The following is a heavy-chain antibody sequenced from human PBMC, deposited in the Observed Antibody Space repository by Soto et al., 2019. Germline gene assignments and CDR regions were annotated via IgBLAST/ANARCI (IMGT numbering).Heavy chain of an antibody. CDR2: LKSDGSGS. D-gene: IGHD3-22*01. J-gene: IGHJ4*02. CDR3: FWGDGNYYDGNGYLGGD. CDR1: GFTFSSYW. Sequence: EVQLVESGGGLVQPGGSLRLSCAASGFTFSSYWMHWVRQAPGQGLVWVSRLKSDGSGSTYADSVKGRHTSSRDNAKNTLYTEMNSLRGEGTAVYDCFWGDGNYYDGNGYLGGDWGQGTLVTVSS. V-gene: IGHV3-74*01.